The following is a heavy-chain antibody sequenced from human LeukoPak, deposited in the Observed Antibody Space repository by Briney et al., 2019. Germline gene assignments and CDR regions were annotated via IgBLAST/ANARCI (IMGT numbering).Heavy chain of an antibody. D-gene: IGHD3-9*01. Sequence: ASVKDSCKPSRYTFTRYVISWVRQAPGQGLEWMGWICAYNGDTNYAQKLQGRVTKTTDTSTRTAYMELRSLRSDDTAVYYCVRETYYDILTGYPGCDYWGRGTLDSVSS. CDR3: VRETYYDILTGYPGCDY. CDR1: RYTFTRYV. V-gene: IGHV1-18*04. CDR2: ICAYNGDT. J-gene: IGHJ4*02.